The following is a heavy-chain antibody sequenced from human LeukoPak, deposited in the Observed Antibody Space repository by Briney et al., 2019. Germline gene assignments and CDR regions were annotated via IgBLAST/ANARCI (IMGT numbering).Heavy chain of an antibody. D-gene: IGHD3-10*01. Sequence: PSETLSLTCTVSGGSISNYYWSWIRQPPGKGLECIGYIHYTGSTNYNPSLKSRVTISVDTSKNQFSLKLSSVTAADTAIYYCARGGYYGPGNDFRFDPWGQGTLVTVSS. V-gene: IGHV4-59*01. CDR1: GGSISNYY. CDR2: IHYTGST. J-gene: IGHJ5*02. CDR3: ARGGYYGPGNDFRFDP.